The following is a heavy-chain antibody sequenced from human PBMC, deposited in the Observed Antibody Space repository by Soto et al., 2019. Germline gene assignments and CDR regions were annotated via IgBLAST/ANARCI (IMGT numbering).Heavy chain of an antibody. V-gene: IGHV3-74*01. Sequence: EVQLVESGGGLVQPGGSLRLSCAASGFTFSSYWMHWVRQAPGKGLVWVSRINSDGSSTSYADSVKGRFTISRDNAKNTLYLQMDSLRDEDMAVYYCARENYDFWSGYTNWFDPWGQGTLVTVSS. CDR1: GFTFSSYW. D-gene: IGHD3-3*01. J-gene: IGHJ5*02. CDR3: ARENYDFWSGYTNWFDP. CDR2: INSDGSST.